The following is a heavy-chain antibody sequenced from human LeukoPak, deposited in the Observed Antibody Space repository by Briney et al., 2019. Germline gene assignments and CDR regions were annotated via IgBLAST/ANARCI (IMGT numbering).Heavy chain of an antibody. J-gene: IGHJ4*02. V-gene: IGHV1-46*01. D-gene: IGHD3-10*01. CDR1: GSTFTSYY. CDR3: ARGSSGSGSN. CDR2: INPSGGST. Sequence: ASVKVSCKASGSTFTSYYMHWVRRAPDWVRQAPGQGLEWMGIINPSGGSTIYAQKFQGRVTMTRDTSTSTVYMELSSLTSEDTALYYCARGSSGSGSNWGQGTLVTVSS.